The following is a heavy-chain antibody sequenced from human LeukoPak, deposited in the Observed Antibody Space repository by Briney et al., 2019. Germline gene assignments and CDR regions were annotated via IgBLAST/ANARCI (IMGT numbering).Heavy chain of an antibody. Sequence: GGALRLSCAASGFTFSSYSMYWVRQAPGKGREWVSSISSSSSYIYYADSVKGRFTISRDNAKNSLYLQMNSLRAEDTAVYYCARAETYYYDSSGYYPDYWGQGTLVTVSS. CDR2: ISSSSSYI. D-gene: IGHD3-22*01. V-gene: IGHV3-21*01. CDR1: GFTFSSYS. CDR3: ARAETYYYDSSGYYPDY. J-gene: IGHJ4*02.